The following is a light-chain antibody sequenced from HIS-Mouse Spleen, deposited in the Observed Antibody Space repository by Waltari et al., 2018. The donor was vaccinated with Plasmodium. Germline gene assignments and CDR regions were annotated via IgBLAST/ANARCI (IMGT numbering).Light chain of an antibody. V-gene: IGLV3-10*01. J-gene: IGLJ3*02. CDR1: ALPKKY. CDR2: EDS. CDR3: CSTDSSGNHRV. Sequence: SYELTQPPSVSVSPGQTARITCSGDALPKKYAYWYQQKSGQAPVLVLYEDSKRPSGIPERFSGTSARRMATLTISVAQVGDEADYYCCSTDSSGNHRVFGGGTKLTVL.